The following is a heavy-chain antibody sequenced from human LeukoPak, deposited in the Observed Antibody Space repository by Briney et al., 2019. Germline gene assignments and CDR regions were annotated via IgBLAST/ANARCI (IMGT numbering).Heavy chain of an antibody. Sequence: GRSLRLSCAASGFTFDDYAMHWVRQAPGKGLEWVSGISWNSGSIGYADSVKGRFTISRDNAKNSLYLQMNSLRAKDTALYYCAKDMGGMVYATRSPFDYWGQGTLVTVSS. CDR1: GFTFDDYA. CDR2: ISWNSGSI. CDR3: AKDMGGMVYATRSPFDY. J-gene: IGHJ4*02. V-gene: IGHV3-9*01. D-gene: IGHD2-8*01.